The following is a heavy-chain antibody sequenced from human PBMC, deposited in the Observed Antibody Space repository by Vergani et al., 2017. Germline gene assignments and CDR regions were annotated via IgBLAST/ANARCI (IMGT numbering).Heavy chain of an antibody. J-gene: IGHJ6*02. Sequence: QVQLQESGPGLVKPSQTLSLTCTVSGGSISSGSYYWSWIRQPAGKGLEWIGRIYTSGSTNYNPSLKSRVTISVDTSKNQFSLKLSSVTAADTAVYYCARSRAFVFWSGYFNYYYGMDVWGQGTTVTVSS. CDR2: IYTSGST. V-gene: IGHV4-61*02. CDR3: ARSRAFVFWSGYFNYYYGMDV. D-gene: IGHD3-3*01. CDR1: GGSISSGSYY.